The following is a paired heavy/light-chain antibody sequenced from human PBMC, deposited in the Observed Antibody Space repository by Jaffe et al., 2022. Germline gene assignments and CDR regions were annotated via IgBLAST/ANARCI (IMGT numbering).Light chain of an antibody. CDR2: DGS. J-gene: IGLJ1*01. Sequence: SYVLTQPPSVSVAPGQTARITCGGNNIGTKSVHWFQQKPGQAPVLVVQDGSDRPSGIPERFSGSNSGNTATLTISRVEAGDEADYYCQVWDSSTDHYVFGTGTKVTVL. CDR3: QVWDSSTDHYV. V-gene: IGLV3-21*02. CDR1: NIGTKS.
Heavy chain of an antibody. J-gene: IGHJ4*02. CDR3: AREQRSLGGNLGY. Sequence: EVQLVESGGVLVQPGGSLRLSCAAAGFSFSSYSMDWVRQAPGKGLEWVSYISNTGNTIYYADSVKGRFSISRDNAKNSLYLQMNSLRAEDTGVYYCAREQRSLGGNLGYWGQGTLVTVSS. V-gene: IGHV3-48*01. D-gene: IGHD3-16*01. CDR2: ISNTGNTI. CDR1: GFSFSSYS.